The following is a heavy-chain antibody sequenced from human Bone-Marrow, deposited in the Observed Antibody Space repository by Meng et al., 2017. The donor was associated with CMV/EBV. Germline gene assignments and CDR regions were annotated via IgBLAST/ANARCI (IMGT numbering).Heavy chain of an antibody. D-gene: IGHD3-10*01. V-gene: IGHV1-2*02. CDR2: INPSSGGT. CDR1: GYTFTGHY. J-gene: IGHJ5*02. Sequence: ASVKVSCKASGYTFTGHYMHWVRQAPGQGLEWMGWINPSSGGTKYAQNLQGRVTMTRDTSISTAYMELSRLRSADTAVYYCARGGGSGPHYLFDPWGQGTLVTVSS. CDR3: ARGGGSGPHYLFDP.